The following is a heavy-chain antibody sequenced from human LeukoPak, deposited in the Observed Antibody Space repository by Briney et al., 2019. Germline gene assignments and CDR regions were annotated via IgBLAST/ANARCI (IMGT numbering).Heavy chain of an antibody. Sequence: PSETLSLTCTVSVGSIRSYYWSWIRQPPGKGLEWIGYIYYSGGTNYNPSLKSRVTISVDTSKDQVSLRLRSVTAADTAVYYCASTPGVAAAGTLWWFDPWGQGTLVTVSS. J-gene: IGHJ5*02. CDR3: ASTPGVAAAGTLWWFDP. V-gene: IGHV4-59*01. CDR1: VGSIRSYY. CDR2: IYYSGGT. D-gene: IGHD6-13*01.